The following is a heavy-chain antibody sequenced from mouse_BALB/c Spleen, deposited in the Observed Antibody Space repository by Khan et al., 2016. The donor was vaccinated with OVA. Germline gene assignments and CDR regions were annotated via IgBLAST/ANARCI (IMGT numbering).Heavy chain of an antibody. V-gene: IGHV14-3*02. CDR2: IDPANGST. CDR3: ARIDA. CDR1: GFNIKDTY. Sequence: MQLEESGAELVKPGASVKLSCTASGFNIKDTYMHWVKQRPEQGLEWIGRIDPANGSTKYDQKFQGQATITADKSSTTAYLQLSSLTAEDTAVYDCARIDAWGQGTTLTVSS. J-gene: IGHJ2*01.